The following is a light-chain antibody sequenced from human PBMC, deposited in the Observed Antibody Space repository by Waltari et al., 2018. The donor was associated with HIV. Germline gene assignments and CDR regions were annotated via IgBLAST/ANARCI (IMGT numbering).Light chain of an antibody. CDR2: DTE. CDR1: TGSVSRKHY. CDR3: LLSYSGVRV. J-gene: IGLJ3*02. Sequence: QVVVTQEPSLSVSPGGTVTVTCASVTGSVSRKHYPHWIQLKPGQAQRNLIYDTEKRQPWTPGRFAGSLIGGRAALMLAGALPDDEADYYCLLSYSGVRVFGGGTKLTV. V-gene: IGLV7-46*01.